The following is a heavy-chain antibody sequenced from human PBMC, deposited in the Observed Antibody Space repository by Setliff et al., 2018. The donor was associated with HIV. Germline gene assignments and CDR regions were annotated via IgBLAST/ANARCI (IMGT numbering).Heavy chain of an antibody. CDR2: ISTYSWNT. D-gene: IGHD6-13*01. CDR1: GYTFTNYG. J-gene: IGHJ6*02. Sequence: ASVKVSCKASGYTFTNYGISWVRQAPGQGLEWMGWISTYSWNTYYSQKLQGRVTMTRNTSISTAYMELRSLTSEDTAVYYCARFLPGYSSSWYFGYSYYGMDVWGQGTTVTVSS. V-gene: IGHV1-18*01. CDR3: ARFLPGYSSSWYFGYSYYGMDV.